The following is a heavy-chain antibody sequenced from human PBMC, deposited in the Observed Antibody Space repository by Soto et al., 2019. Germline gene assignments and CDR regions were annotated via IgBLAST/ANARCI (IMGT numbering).Heavy chain of an antibody. Sequence: GASVKVSCKASGYTFTSYGISWVRQAPGQGLEWMGWISAYNGNTNYAQKLQGRVTMTTDTSTSTAYMELRSLRSDDTAVYYCAIDSYDFWSVYYAYYYYYGLDVGGQGPTVTVSS. CDR3: AIDSYDFWSVYYAYYYYYGLDV. V-gene: IGHV1-18*01. CDR1: GYTFTSYG. D-gene: IGHD3-3*01. CDR2: ISAYNGNT. J-gene: IGHJ6*02.